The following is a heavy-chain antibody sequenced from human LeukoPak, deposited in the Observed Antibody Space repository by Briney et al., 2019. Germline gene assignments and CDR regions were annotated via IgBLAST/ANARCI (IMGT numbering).Heavy chain of an antibody. CDR2: IYYSGST. V-gene: IGHV4-39*01. Sequence: SETLSPTCTVSGGSISSSSYYWGWIRQPPGKGLEWIGSIYYSGSTYYNPSLKSRVTISVDTSKNQFSLKLSSVTAADTAVYYCASRIAARPFDYWGQGTLVTVSS. CDR3: ASRIAARPFDY. CDR1: GGSISSSSYY. D-gene: IGHD6-6*01. J-gene: IGHJ4*02.